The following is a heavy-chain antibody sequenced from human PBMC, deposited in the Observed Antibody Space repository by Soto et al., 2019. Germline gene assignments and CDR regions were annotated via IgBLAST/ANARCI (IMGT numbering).Heavy chain of an antibody. CDR2: IFYRGTT. J-gene: IGHJ4*02. Sequence: QVQLQESGPGLVKPSQTLSLTCTVSGGTISSGGYFWSWIRQTPGKSLEWIGNIFYRGTTYYNPSLKSRVTISVDTSKNQFSLKLSSVTAADTAVYFCASGVLYWGQGTLVTVSS. V-gene: IGHV4-31*03. CDR3: ASGVLY. CDR1: GGTISSGGYF. D-gene: IGHD1-1*01.